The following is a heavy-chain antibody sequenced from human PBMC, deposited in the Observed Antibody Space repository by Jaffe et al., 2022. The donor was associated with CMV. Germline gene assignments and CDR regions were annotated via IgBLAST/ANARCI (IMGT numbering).Heavy chain of an antibody. CDR3: AKVERGSYHRSYWYFDL. D-gene: IGHD1-26*01. J-gene: IGHJ2*01. Sequence: EVQLVESGGGLVQPGGSLRLSCAASGFTFSSYAMSWVRQAPGKGLEWVSAISGSGGSTYYADSVKGRFTISRDNSKNTLYLQMNSLRAEDTAVYYCAKVERGSYHRSYWYFDLWGRGTLVTVSS. CDR1: GFTFSSYA. V-gene: IGHV3-23*04. CDR2: ISGSGGST.